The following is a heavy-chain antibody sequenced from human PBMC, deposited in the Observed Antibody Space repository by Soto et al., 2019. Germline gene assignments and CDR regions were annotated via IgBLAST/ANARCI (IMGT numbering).Heavy chain of an antibody. Sequence: EVQLVESGGDLVKPGGSLRLSCVASGFRFSDAWMSWVRQVPGKGLEWVGRIKSKGSGGKADYAAPVKGRFTITRDYSKNTLYLQMNSLKTEDTAVYYCCWYAYINYYFDHWGHGSLVTVSS. CDR1: GFRFSDAW. D-gene: IGHD3-16*01. J-gene: IGHJ4*01. CDR2: IKSKGSGGKA. V-gene: IGHV3-15*01. CDR3: CWYAYINYYFDH.